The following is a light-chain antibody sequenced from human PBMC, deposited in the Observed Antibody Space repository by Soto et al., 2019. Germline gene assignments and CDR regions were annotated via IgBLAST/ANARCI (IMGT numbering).Light chain of an antibody. CDR2: AAS. Sequence: DIQMTQSPSSLSASVGDRVTITCRAGQSISSYLNWYQQKPGKAPKLLIYAASSLQSGVPSRFSGSGSGTDFTLTISSLQPEDFATYYCQQSYSTLLTFGQGTKVDIK. CDR3: QQSYSTLLT. V-gene: IGKV1-39*01. J-gene: IGKJ2*01. CDR1: QSISSY.